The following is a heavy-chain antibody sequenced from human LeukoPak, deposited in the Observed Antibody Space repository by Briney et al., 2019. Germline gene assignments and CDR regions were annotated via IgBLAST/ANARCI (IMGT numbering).Heavy chain of an antibody. CDR1: GFTFTTYA. CDR3: VRGDGYNFFDY. V-gene: IGHV3-23*01. J-gene: IGHJ4*02. CDR2: ISGGGDNT. Sequence: GGSLRLSCAASGFTFTTYAMSWVRQAPGKGLEWVSAISGGGDNTYYADSVKGRFTISRDTSQKTLYLQMNSLRAEDTAVYYCVRGDGYNFFDYWGQGTLVTVSS. D-gene: IGHD5-24*01.